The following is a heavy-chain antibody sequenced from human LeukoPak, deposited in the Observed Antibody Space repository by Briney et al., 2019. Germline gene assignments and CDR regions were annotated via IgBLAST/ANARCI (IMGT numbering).Heavy chain of an antibody. CDR2: INHSGST. D-gene: IGHD6-13*01. V-gene: IGHV4-34*01. J-gene: IGHJ5*02. Sequence: SETLSLTCAVYGGSFSGYYWSWIRQPPGKGLEWIGEINHSGSTNYNPSIKSRVTISVDTSKNQFSLNLTSVTAADTAVYYCARLYFGGYSRSTNTTWFDPWGQGTLVTVSS. CDR1: GGSFSGYY. CDR3: ARLYFGGYSRSTNTTWFDP.